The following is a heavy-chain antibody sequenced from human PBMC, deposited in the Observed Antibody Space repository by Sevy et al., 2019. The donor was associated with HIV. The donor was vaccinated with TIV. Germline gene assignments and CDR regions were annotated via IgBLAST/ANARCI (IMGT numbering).Heavy chain of an antibody. J-gene: IGHJ4*02. Sequence: SEILSLTCTVSGGSVSRSTYYWGWIRQPPGKGLEWIGSIYYSGSTYYNPSLKSRVTISVDTSKNQFSLKLSCVTAADTAVYYCARHSSMTTVTMNYWGQGTLVTVSS. CDR2: IYYSGST. CDR1: GGSVSRSTYY. D-gene: IGHD4-17*01. V-gene: IGHV4-39*01. CDR3: ARHSSMTTVTMNY.